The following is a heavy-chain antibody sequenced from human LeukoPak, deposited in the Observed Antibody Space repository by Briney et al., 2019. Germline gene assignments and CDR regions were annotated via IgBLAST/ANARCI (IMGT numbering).Heavy chain of an antibody. CDR1: GFTFSNYA. Sequence: GGSLRLSCAASGFTFSNYAMNWVRQAPGKGLEWVSGLSYTGIRTYYADSVKGRFTISRDKSKNILYLQMNSLRAEDTAVYYCALFGFITGYGRDLWGQGTTVTVSS. CDR3: ALFGFITGYGRDL. D-gene: IGHD3-16*01. V-gene: IGHV3-23*01. J-gene: IGHJ6*02. CDR2: LSYTGIRT.